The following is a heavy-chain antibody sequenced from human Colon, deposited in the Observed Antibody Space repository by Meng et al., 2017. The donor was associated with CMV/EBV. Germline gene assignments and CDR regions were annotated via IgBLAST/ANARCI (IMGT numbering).Heavy chain of an antibody. V-gene: IGHV3-23*01. CDR2: INDKGTSS. D-gene: IGHD6-6*01. CDR1: GFTFSIYA. Sequence: GGSLRLSCAASGFTFSIYAMSWVRQAPGKGLEWVSSINDKGTSSYYADSVKGRFSSLRDNSKNTLFLQMNSLSAEDTAVYYCARSIVFFAARPHACFDYWGQGTLVTVSS. J-gene: IGHJ4*02. CDR3: ARSIVFFAARPHACFDY.